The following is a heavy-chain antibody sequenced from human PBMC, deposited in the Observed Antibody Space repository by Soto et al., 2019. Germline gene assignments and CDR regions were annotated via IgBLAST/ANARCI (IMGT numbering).Heavy chain of an antibody. Sequence: QVQLQESGPGLVKPSQTLSLTCTVSGGSISSGGYYWSWIRKHPGKGLEWIGYIYYSGSTYYNPSLKSRVTISVDTSKNQFSLKLSSVTAADTAVYYCARRPGIAAPNWFDPWGQGTLVTVSS. CDR2: IYYSGST. V-gene: IGHV4-31*03. D-gene: IGHD6-6*01. CDR3: ARRPGIAAPNWFDP. CDR1: GGSISSGGYY. J-gene: IGHJ5*02.